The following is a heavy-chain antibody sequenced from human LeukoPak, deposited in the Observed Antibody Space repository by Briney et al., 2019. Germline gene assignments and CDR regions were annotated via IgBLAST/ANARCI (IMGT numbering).Heavy chain of an antibody. J-gene: IGHJ3*02. CDR2: VSYDGSNK. D-gene: IGHD4-17*01. V-gene: IGHV3-30*04. CDR1: GFTFSSYA. Sequence: GRSLRLSCAASGFTFSSYAMHWVRQAPGKGLEWVAVVSYDGSNKYYADSVKGRFTISRDNSKNTLYLQMNSLRAEDTAVYYCARDYGVIWGQGTVVTVSS. CDR3: ARDYGVI.